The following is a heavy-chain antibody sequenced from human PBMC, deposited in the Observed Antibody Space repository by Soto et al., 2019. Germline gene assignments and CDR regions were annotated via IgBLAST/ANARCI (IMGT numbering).Heavy chain of an antibody. J-gene: IGHJ3*02. D-gene: IGHD3-9*01. CDR1: GYTFSEFG. Sequence: IRLVQSGPEMKKPWASVKVSCQASGYTFSEFGIGWVRQAPGHGREWVGWIRAHNNNPNYATRLNGRVNVTTDTSTSTAYMVRTRLRSDDTAAYYCTRAADRFDCVWLTNDACDIWGKGTLVTVSS. CDR3: TRAADRFDCVWLTNDACDI. CDR2: IRAHNNNP. V-gene: IGHV1-18*01.